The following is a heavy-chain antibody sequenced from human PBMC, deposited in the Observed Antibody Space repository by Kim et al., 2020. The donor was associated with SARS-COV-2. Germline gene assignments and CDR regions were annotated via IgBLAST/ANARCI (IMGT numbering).Heavy chain of an antibody. J-gene: IGHJ4*02. CDR1: GYTFTGYY. V-gene: IGHV1-2*04. CDR3: ARSEEVKFYGSGQLYQGSFLDY. Sequence: ASVKVSCKASGYTFTGYYMHWVRQAPGQGLEWMGWINPNSGGTNYAQKFQGWVTMTRDTSISTAYMELSRLRSDDTAVYYCARSEEVKFYGSGQLYQGSFLDYWGQGTLVTVSS. D-gene: IGHD3-10*01. CDR2: INPNSGGT.